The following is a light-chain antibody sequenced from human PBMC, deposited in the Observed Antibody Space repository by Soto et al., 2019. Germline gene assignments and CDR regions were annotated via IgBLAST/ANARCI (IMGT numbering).Light chain of an antibody. J-gene: IGLJ1*01. CDR3: SSYTSSSTPYV. Sequence: SVLPQPASVTVSPGQSSTISCTGTSSDVGGYNYVSWYQHHPGKAPKLMIYDVSDRPSGVSNRFSGSKSGNTASLTISGLQAEDEADYYCSSYTSSSTPYVFGTGTKVTVL. CDR1: SSDVGGYNY. V-gene: IGLV2-14*03. CDR2: DVS.